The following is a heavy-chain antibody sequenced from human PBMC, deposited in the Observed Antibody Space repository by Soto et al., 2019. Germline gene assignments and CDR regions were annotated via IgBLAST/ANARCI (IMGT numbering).Heavy chain of an antibody. Sequence: EVQVVESGGGLVQPGGSLRLSCAASGFSVTNNYMNWVRQAPGKGLEWVSIIDIGGNTYYADSVKDRFTISRDNSRNALYVHMDGLRAEDTAVYYCARGRGSSGYLGREHYFDYWGQGALVIVSP. J-gene: IGHJ4*02. CDR1: GFSVTNNY. D-gene: IGHD3-22*01. CDR2: IDIGGNT. V-gene: IGHV3-66*01. CDR3: ARGRGSSGYLGREHYFDY.